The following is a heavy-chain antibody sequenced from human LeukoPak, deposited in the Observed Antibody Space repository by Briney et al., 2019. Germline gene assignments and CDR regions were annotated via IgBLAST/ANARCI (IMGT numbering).Heavy chain of an antibody. CDR3: AKDKGQHSYGSYGMDV. V-gene: IGHV3-9*01. Sequence: GGSLRLSCAASGFAFASYAMHWVRQAPGNGLEWVSIISWDSSSIGYADSVKGRFTISRDNAKNSLYLQMNSVRAEDTALYYCAKDKGQHSYGSYGMDVWGQGTTVTVSS. CDR1: GFAFASYA. D-gene: IGHD5-18*01. CDR2: ISWDSSSI. J-gene: IGHJ6*02.